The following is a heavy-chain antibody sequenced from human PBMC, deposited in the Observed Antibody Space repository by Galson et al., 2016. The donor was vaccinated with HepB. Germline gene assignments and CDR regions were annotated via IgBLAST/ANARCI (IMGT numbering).Heavy chain of an antibody. CDR2: ISGRSSYI. V-gene: IGHV3-21*01. D-gene: IGHD3-3*02. CDR3: ARVSPVDYYYYMDV. Sequence: SLRLSCAASTFTFSDYSMNWVRQAPGKGLEWVSFISGRSSYIYYADSVEGRFTVSRDNAKNSLYLQMNSLRAVDTAVYYCARVSPVDYYYYMDVWGRGTTVTVS. CDR1: TFTFSDYS. J-gene: IGHJ6*03.